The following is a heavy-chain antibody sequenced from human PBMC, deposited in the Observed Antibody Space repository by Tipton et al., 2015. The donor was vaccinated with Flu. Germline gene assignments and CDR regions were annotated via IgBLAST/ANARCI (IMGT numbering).Heavy chain of an antibody. J-gene: IGHJ5*02. CDR3: ARDRGFSNWFDP. D-gene: IGHD3-10*01. CDR1: GDSISSRYY. Sequence: TLSLTCTISGDSISSRYYWGWIRQPPGKGLEWIGNIFRTGSTYHNPSLKSRVSVSMDTSKNQFSLKLSSVTAADTAVYYCARDRGFSNWFDPWGQGTLVTVSS. V-gene: IGHV4-38-2*02. CDR2: IFRTGST.